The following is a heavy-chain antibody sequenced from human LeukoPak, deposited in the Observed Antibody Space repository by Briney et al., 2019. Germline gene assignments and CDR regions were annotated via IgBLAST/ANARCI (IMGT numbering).Heavy chain of an antibody. V-gene: IGHV5-51*01. J-gene: IGHJ3*02. CDR1: GYRFTSYW. CDR3: ARLDIVVVPAADDAFDI. D-gene: IGHD2-2*03. Sequence: GESLKISCKGSGYRFTSYWIGWVRQMPGKGLEWMGIIYPGDSDTRYSPSFQGQVTILADKSTSTAYLQWSSLKASDTAMYYCARLDIVVVPAADDAFDIWGQGTMVTVSS. CDR2: IYPGDSDT.